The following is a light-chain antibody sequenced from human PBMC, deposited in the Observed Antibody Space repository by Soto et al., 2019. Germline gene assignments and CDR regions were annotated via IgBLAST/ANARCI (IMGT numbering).Light chain of an antibody. V-gene: IGLV2-14*01. CDR3: SSYATSNNLI. CDR1: SSDFGGYNY. J-gene: IGLJ2*01. Sequence: QSALTQPASVSASPGQSVTISCTGTSSDFGGYNYVSWYQHHPGKAPKLIIYEVSNRPSGISSRFSGSKSGNTASLAISGLQAEDEADYYCSSYATSNNLIFGGGTKLTVL. CDR2: EVS.